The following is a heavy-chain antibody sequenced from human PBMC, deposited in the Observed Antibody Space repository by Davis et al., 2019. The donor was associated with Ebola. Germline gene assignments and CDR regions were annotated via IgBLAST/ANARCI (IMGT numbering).Heavy chain of an antibody. V-gene: IGHV3-74*03. CDR2: INSDGSSS. CDR3: ARFSRGTLESY. J-gene: IGHJ4*02. D-gene: IGHD1-26*01. CDR1: GFTFSKYW. Sequence: PGGSLRFSCAASGFTFSKYWMHWVRHTPGKGLMWVSRINSDGSSSTREYADSVKGRFTISRDNDKNTLYLQMNSLRPEDTAVYYCARFSRGTLESYWGQGTLVTVSS.